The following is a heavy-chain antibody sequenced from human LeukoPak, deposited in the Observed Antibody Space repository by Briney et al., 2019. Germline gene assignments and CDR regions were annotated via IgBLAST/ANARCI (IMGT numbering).Heavy chain of an antibody. V-gene: IGHV4-34*01. D-gene: IGHD6-19*01. Sequence: SETLSLTCAVYGGSFSGYYWSWIRQPPGKGLEWIGEINHSGSTNYNPSLKSRVTISVDTSKNQYSLKLSSVTAADTAVYYCAGHRGSGWTLGYWGQGTLVTVSS. CDR1: GGSFSGYY. CDR3: AGHRGSGWTLGY. J-gene: IGHJ4*02. CDR2: INHSGST.